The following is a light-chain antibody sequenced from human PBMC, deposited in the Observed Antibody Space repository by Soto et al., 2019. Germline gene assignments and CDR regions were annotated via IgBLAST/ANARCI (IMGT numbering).Light chain of an antibody. CDR1: QSINSH. V-gene: IGKV1-39*01. J-gene: IGKJ4*02. CDR3: RRSARTPLT. Sequence: DIKMTWCAYMYFAVVADRVNITCRASQSINSHLNWYQQKPGKAPNLLIYATSTLQSGVSSRFSGSRAEKGIRLSIAVPQSLQIPTYDLRRSARTPLTRGGGTKVDIK. CDR2: ATS.